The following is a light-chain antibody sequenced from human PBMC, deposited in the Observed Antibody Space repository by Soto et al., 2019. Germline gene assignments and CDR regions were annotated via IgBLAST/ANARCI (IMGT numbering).Light chain of an antibody. CDR1: SSDIGYNY. CDR2: EVS. Sequence: QSVLTQPASVSGSPGQSITISCTGTSSDIGYNYVSWYQQHPGKAPKLVIFEVSNRPSGVSTRFSGSKSGNTASLTISGLQAEDEADYYCSSYTSINTLLFGGGTQLTVL. V-gene: IGLV2-14*01. J-gene: IGLJ7*01. CDR3: SSYTSINTLL.